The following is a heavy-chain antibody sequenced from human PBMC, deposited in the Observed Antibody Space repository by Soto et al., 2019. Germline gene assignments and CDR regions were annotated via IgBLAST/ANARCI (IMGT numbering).Heavy chain of an antibody. CDR2: IIPILGIA. Sequence: QVQLVQSGAEVKKPGSSVKVSCKASGGTFSSYSISWVRQAPGQGLEWMGRIIPILGIANYAQKFQGRVTITADKSTSTAYMELSSLRSEDTAVYYCATIGVSSTSFRFDPWGQGTLVTVSS. CDR3: ATIGVSSTSFRFDP. J-gene: IGHJ5*02. CDR1: GGTFSSYS. D-gene: IGHD2-2*01. V-gene: IGHV1-69*02.